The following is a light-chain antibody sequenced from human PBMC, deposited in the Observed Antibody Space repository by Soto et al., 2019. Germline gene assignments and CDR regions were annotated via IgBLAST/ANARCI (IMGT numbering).Light chain of an antibody. V-gene: IGLV1-44*01. CDR1: SSNIGRNA. CDR3: AVWDDSLNAVV. Sequence: QAVVTQPPSASGTPGQRVTISCSGSSSNIGRNAVNWYQQFPGTAPKLLIYSNNRGPSGVPARFSGSKSGTSASLAISGLQSEDEADYYCAVWDDSLNAVVFGGGTKVTVL. CDR2: SNN. J-gene: IGLJ2*01.